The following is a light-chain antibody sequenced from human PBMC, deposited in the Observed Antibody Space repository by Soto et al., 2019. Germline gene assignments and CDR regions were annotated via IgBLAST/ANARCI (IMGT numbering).Light chain of an antibody. CDR1: SSDIGGYDY. J-gene: IGLJ1*01. CDR3: SSHTSGSTRV. V-gene: IGLV2-14*01. Sequence: QSALTQPASVSGSPGQSITISCTGTSSDIGGYDYVSWYQQHPDKAPKLMIYEVTNRPSGVSNRFSGSKSGNTASLTNSGLQAEDEADYYCSSHTSGSTRVFGTGTKLTVL. CDR2: EVT.